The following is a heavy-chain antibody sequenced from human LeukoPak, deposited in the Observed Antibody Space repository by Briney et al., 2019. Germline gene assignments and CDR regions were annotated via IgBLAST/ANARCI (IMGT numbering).Heavy chain of an antibody. Sequence: PSETLSLTCTVSGGSISGYYWTWIRQPPGKGLEWIGYIYSSGSTNYNPSLMSRVTISVDTSKNQFSLKLTSVTAADTAVYYCAKTVRQWLANDASAIWGQGTMVTVSS. D-gene: IGHD6-19*01. V-gene: IGHV4-59*01. CDR2: IYSSGST. CDR3: AKTVRQWLANDASAI. J-gene: IGHJ3*02. CDR1: GGSISGYY.